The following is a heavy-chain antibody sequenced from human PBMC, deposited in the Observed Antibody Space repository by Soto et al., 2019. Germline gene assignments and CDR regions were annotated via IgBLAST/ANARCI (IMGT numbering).Heavy chain of an antibody. J-gene: IGHJ4*02. CDR2: RSYDGSNK. CDR3: ARDAHMYYYDSSGLEGAFDY. V-gene: IGHV3-30-3*01. Sequence: QVQLVESGGGVVQPGRSLRLCCAASGFTFSSYAMHWVREAPGKGLEWVAVRSYDGSNKYYADSVKGRFTISRDNSKNTLYMQMNSLRAEDTAVYYCARDAHMYYYDSSGLEGAFDYWGQGTLVTVSS. D-gene: IGHD3-22*01. CDR1: GFTFSSYA.